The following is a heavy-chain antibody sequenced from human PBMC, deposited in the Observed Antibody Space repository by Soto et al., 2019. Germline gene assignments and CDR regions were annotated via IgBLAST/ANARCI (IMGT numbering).Heavy chain of an antibody. J-gene: IGHJ4*02. Sequence: RLSFAASGFTFSSYAMIWVRQAPGKGLKWVSAISGSGGSTYYADSVKGRFTISRDNSKNTLYLQINSLRAEDTAVYYCANVGYSRWAYWGQGTMVTVSS. CDR1: GFTFSSYA. D-gene: IGHD6-13*01. CDR3: ANVGYSRWAY. V-gene: IGHV3-23*01. CDR2: ISGSGGST.